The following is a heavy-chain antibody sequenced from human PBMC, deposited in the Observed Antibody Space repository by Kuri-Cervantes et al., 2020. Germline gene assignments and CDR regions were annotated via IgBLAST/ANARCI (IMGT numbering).Heavy chain of an antibody. Sequence: SETLSLTCTVSGGSISSSSYYWGWIRQPPGKGLEWIGSIYYSGSTYYNPSLKSRVTISVDTSKNQFSLKLSSATAADTAVYYCARRPPESAFDYWGQGTLVTVSS. V-gene: IGHV4-39*07. J-gene: IGHJ4*02. CDR2: IYYSGST. CDR1: GGSISSSSYY. CDR3: ARRPPESAFDY.